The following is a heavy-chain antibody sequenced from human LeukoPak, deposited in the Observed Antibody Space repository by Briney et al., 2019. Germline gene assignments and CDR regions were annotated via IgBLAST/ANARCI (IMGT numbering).Heavy chain of an antibody. CDR2: ISGGGDTT. J-gene: IGHJ4*02. Sequence: GGSLRLSRSASGFSFSSYTMTWVRQAPGKGPEWVSIISGGGDTTFYTDSVKGRFTISRDNSKNTLYLQMNSLRAEDTAVYYCSKAIEMATISFDYWGQGTLVTVSS. D-gene: IGHD5-24*01. V-gene: IGHV3-23*01. CDR1: GFSFSSYT. CDR3: SKAIEMATISFDY.